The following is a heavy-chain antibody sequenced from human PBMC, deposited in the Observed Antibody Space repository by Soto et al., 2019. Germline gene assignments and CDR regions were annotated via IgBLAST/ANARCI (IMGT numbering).Heavy chain of an antibody. D-gene: IGHD6-19*01. CDR3: AKDQYSSGWYQTQFDY. Sequence: QVQLVGSGGGVVQPGRSLRLSCAASGFTFRSYGMHWVRQAPGKGLEWVAVISYDGSNKYYADSVKGRFTISRDNSKNTLYLQMNSLRAEDTAVYYCAKDQYSSGWYQTQFDYWGQGTLVTVSS. CDR1: GFTFRSYG. V-gene: IGHV3-30*18. CDR2: ISYDGSNK. J-gene: IGHJ4*02.